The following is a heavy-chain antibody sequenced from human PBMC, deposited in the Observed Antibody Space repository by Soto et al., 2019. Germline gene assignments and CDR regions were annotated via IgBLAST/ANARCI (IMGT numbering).Heavy chain of an antibody. V-gene: IGHV3-30*18. CDR1: GFTFSSYG. CDR3: ANTVDTSKVTWALDN. J-gene: IGHJ1*01. Sequence: PGVSLRLSCVASGFTFSSYGMHWVSQAPGKGLEWVAVISYDGSNKYYADSVKGRFTISRDNSRNTLYLQMNSLRAEDTAVYYCANTVDTSKVTWALDNGGQGTLVTVSS. D-gene: IGHD5-18*01. CDR2: ISYDGSNK.